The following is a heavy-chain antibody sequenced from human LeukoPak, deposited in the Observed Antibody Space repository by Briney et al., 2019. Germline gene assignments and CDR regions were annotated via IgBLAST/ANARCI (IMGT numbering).Heavy chain of an antibody. CDR2: VYHSGST. CDR1: GASVGSYNY. D-gene: IGHD5-24*01. J-gene: IGHJ3*02. CDR3: VRVAVEMATIKGLDI. V-gene: IGHV4-4*02. Sequence: NPSETLSLTCAVSGASVGSYNYWSWVRQPPGKGLEWLGEVYHSGSTIYNPSLESRITISIDSSKNQFSLKLTSVTAADTAVYYCVRVAVEMATIKGLDIWGRGTMVTVSS.